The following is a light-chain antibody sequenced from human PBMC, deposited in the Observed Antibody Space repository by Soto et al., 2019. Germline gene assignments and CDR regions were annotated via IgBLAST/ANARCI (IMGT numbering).Light chain of an antibody. CDR2: EVS. CDR3: SSYTSTSTLV. CDR1: SSDVGAYNY. Sequence: QSVLTQPASVSGSPGQSITISCTGTSSDVGAYNYVSWYQQHPGKAPKLMIYEVSNRPSGVSNRFSGSKSGNTAPLTISGLQAEDEADYYCSSYTSTSTLVFGTGTKLTVL. J-gene: IGLJ1*01. V-gene: IGLV2-14*01.